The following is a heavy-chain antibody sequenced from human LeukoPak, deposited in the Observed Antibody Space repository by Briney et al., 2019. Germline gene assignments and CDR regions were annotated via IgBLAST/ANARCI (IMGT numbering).Heavy chain of an antibody. CDR3: AKGKCSSTSWYLSCYFDY. Sequence: GGSLRLSCAASRFTFSSYGMHWVRQAPGKGLEWVAFVRYDGSDKSYADSVKGRFTISRDNSKNTLYLQMYSLRPEDTAVYYCAKGKCSSTSWYLSCYFDYWGQGTLVAVSS. D-gene: IGHD2-2*01. CDR1: RFTFSSYG. V-gene: IGHV3-30*02. CDR2: VRYDGSDK. J-gene: IGHJ4*02.